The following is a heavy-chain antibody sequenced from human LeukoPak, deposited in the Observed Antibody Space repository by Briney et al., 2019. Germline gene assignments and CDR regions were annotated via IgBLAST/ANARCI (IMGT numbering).Heavy chain of an antibody. D-gene: IGHD7-27*01. CDR2: ISRSGGST. Sequence: PGGSLRLSCVVSGFTFSSYAMSWVRQAPGKGLEWVSAISRSGGSTYYADSVKGRFTISRVNSKNTLYLQMNSLRAEDTAVYYCAKTTGDDITLRGMDVWGQGTTVTVSS. J-gene: IGHJ6*02. CDR1: GFTFSSYA. V-gene: IGHV3-23*01. CDR3: AKTTGDDITLRGMDV.